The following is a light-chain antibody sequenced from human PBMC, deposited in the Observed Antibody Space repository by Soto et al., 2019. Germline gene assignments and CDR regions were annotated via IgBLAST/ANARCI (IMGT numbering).Light chain of an antibody. CDR1: QSISSW. Sequence: DIQRTQSLSTLSASVGDRVTITCRASQSISSWLAWYQQKPGKAPKLLIYKASSLESGVPSRFSGSGSGTEFTLTISSLQPDDFATYYCQQYNSYPYTFGQGTKLEIK. J-gene: IGKJ2*01. CDR3: QQYNSYPYT. V-gene: IGKV1-5*03. CDR2: KAS.